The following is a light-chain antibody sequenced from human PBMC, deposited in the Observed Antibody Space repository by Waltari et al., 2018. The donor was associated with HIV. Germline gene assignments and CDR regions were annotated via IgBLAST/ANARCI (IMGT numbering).Light chain of an antibody. CDR1: VLAKSY. Sequence: SYELTQPSSVSVSPGQTTRITCSGDVLAKSYARWLQQKPGQAPVVMIYKDNGRPSGIPERFSGSSSGTTVTLTISGAQIEDEADYYCYSAADNMGVFGGGTKLTVL. V-gene: IGLV3-27*01. J-gene: IGLJ3*02. CDR2: KDN. CDR3: YSAADNMGV.